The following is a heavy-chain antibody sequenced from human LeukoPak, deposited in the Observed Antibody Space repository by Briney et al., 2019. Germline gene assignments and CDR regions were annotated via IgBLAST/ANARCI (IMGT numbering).Heavy chain of an antibody. CDR1: GYTFTGYY. V-gene: IGHV1-2*07. J-gene: IGHJ4*02. CDR3: ATLRSIGFDY. CDR2: INPHSGDT. D-gene: IGHD1-26*01. Sequence: GASVKVSCKASGYTFTGYYMHWVRQAPGQGLEWMGWINPHSGDTNYAHKFQGRVTMTRDTSISTAFMELSSLRSDDTAVYFCATLRSIGFDYWGQGTLVTVSS.